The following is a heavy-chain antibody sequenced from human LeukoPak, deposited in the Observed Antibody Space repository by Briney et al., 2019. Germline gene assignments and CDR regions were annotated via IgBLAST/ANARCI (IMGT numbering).Heavy chain of an antibody. CDR1: GGSISSYY. J-gene: IGHJ2*01. V-gene: IGHV4-59*01. Sequence: SETLSLTCTVSGGSISSYYWSWIRQPPGKGLEWIGYIYYSGSTNYNPSLKSRVTISVDTSKNQFSLRLSSVTAADTAVYSCARNYYDSGGYYDDWYFDLWGRGTLVTVSS. CDR2: IYYSGST. D-gene: IGHD3-22*01. CDR3: ARNYYDSGGYYDDWYFDL.